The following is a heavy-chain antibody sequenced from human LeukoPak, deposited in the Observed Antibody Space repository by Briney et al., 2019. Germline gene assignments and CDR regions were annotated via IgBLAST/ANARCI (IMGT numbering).Heavy chain of an antibody. CDR1: GGSFSGYY. D-gene: IGHD4-17*01. J-gene: IGHJ1*01. Sequence: SETLSLTCAVYGGSFSGYYWSWIRQPPGKGLEWSGEINHSGSTNYNPSLKSRVTISVDTSKNQFSLKLSSVTAADTAVYYCARGGYGDYVAEYFQHWGQGTLVTVSS. CDR2: INHSGST. V-gene: IGHV4-34*01. CDR3: ARGGYGDYVAEYFQH.